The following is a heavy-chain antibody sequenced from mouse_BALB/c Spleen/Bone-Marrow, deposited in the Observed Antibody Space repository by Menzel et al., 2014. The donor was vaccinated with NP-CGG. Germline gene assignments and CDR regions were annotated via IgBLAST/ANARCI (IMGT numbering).Heavy chain of an antibody. Sequence: LMESGALLKISCKASGYTFTSYDINWVKQRPGQGLEWIGWIYPGDGSTKYNEKFKGKATLTADKSSSTAYMQLSSLTSENSAVYFCTRGGYGNYVGYGMDYWGQGTPVTVSS. CDR3: TRGGYGNYVGYGMDY. J-gene: IGHJ4*01. CDR2: IYPGDGST. V-gene: IGHV1S33*01. CDR1: GYTFTSYD. D-gene: IGHD2-1*01.